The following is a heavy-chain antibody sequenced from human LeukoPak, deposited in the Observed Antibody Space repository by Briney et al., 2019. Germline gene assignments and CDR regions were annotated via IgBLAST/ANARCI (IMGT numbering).Heavy chain of an antibody. CDR3: ARDTVTGGYFYYFDY. CDR2: IYYSGST. Sequence: SETLSLTCTVSGGSISSYYWSWIRQPPGKGLEWIGYIYYSGSTNYNPSLKSRVTISVDTSKNQFSLKLSSVTAADTAVYYCARDTVTGGYFYYFDYWGQGTLVTVSS. V-gene: IGHV4-59*01. D-gene: IGHD1-1*01. J-gene: IGHJ4*02. CDR1: GGSISSYY.